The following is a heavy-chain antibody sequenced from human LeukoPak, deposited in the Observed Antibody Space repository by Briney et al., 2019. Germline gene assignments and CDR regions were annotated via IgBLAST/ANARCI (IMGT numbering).Heavy chain of an antibody. CDR2: IFPGDSDT. V-gene: IGHV5-51*01. CDR1: GYSFTSYW. J-gene: IGHJ3*02. D-gene: IGHD3-22*01. CDR3: ARVMAYYYDSSGYLYVSALDI. Sequence: GESLKISCKGSGYSFTSYWIGWVRQMPGKGLEWIGIIFPGDSDTRYSPSFQGQVTISADKSISTAYLQWSSLKASDTAMYYCARVMAYYYDSSGYLYVSALDIWGQGTMVTVSS.